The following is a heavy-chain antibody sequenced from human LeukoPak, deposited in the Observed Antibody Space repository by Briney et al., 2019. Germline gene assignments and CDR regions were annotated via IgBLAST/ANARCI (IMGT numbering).Heavy chain of an antibody. J-gene: IGHJ5*02. CDR1: GYTFSVYD. Sequence: SVKVSCKTSGYTFSVYDINGLRKVAGQGLEWMGWMNSNNANTGYALKFQHRVTMTMNTSIDTAYMELNSLTSEDTDVYYCERRISALGTGFWFDPWGQGTQVTVSS. CDR3: ERRISALGTGFWFDP. D-gene: IGHD6-13*01. CDR2: MNSNNANT. V-gene: IGHV1-8*01.